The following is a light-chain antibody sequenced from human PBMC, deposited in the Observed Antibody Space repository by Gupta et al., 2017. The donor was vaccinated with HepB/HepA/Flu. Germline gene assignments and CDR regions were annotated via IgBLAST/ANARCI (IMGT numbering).Light chain of an antibody. Sequence: IVLPQPPGPLSLPPGERATLSCRASQSVNRSFLAWYQQKLGRAPRLLIYGASNRDTGVPDRFSGSGCGTDFTLTISRLDPEDFAVYYCQHDSTSFPFTFGPGTRVDIK. CDR2: GAS. CDR3: QHDSTSFPFT. V-gene: IGKV3-20*01. J-gene: IGKJ3*01. CDR1: QSVNRSF.